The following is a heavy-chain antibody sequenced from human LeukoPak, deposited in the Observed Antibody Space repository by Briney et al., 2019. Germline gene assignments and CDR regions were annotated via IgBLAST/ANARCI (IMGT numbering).Heavy chain of an antibody. CDR3: ARVEGYSSSAFDY. J-gene: IGHJ4*02. Sequence: PGGSLRLSCAASGFTISSYSMNWVRQAPGKGLEWVSSISSSSSYIYYADPVKGRFTISRDNAKNSLYLQMNSLRAEDTAVYYCARVEGYSSSAFDYWGQGTLVTVSS. D-gene: IGHD6-6*01. V-gene: IGHV3-21*01. CDR1: GFTISSYS. CDR2: ISSSSSYI.